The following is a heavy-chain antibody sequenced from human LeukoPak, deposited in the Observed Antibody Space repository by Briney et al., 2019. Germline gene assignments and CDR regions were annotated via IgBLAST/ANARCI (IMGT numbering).Heavy chain of an antibody. CDR2: ISHSGST. Sequence: SETLSLTCAAYGGSFSGYYWSWIRQPPGRGLEWIGEISHSGSTNYNPSLKSRVTISLYTSKNQFSLNLTSVTAADTAVYYCARGGSDFRKSGWFDPWGQGTLVTVSS. J-gene: IGHJ5*02. D-gene: IGHD3-10*01. V-gene: IGHV4-34*01. CDR1: GGSFSGYY. CDR3: ARGGSDFRKSGWFDP.